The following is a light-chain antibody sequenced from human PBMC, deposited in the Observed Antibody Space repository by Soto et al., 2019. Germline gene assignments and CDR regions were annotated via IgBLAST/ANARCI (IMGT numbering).Light chain of an antibody. Sequence: DIQMTQSPSSLSASVGDGVTITCRASESISYYLNWYQHKAGQAPKLLIFGTSTLHSGAPTRFTGGGSGTHFTLTITNLQPEDFATYYCQQSYSTPLTFGGGTKIEIK. CDR2: GTS. CDR3: QQSYSTPLT. CDR1: ESISYY. V-gene: IGKV1-39*01. J-gene: IGKJ4*01.